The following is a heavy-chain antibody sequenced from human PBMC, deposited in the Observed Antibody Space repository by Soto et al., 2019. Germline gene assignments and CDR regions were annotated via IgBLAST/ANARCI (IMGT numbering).Heavy chain of an antibody. D-gene: IGHD6-19*01. CDR1: GGTFSSYT. CDR2: IIPILGIA. J-gene: IGHJ4*02. Sequence: QVQLVQSGAEVKKPGSSVKVSCKASGGTFSSYTISWVRQAPGQGLEWMGRIIPILGIANYAQKFQGRVTITGEKSTSKAYMELSSLRSEDTAVYYCARERYSSGWLPNWGQGTLVTVSS. CDR3: ARERYSSGWLPN. V-gene: IGHV1-69*08.